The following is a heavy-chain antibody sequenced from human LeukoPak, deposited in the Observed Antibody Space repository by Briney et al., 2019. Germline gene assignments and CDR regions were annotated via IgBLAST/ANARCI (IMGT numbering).Heavy chain of an antibody. V-gene: IGHV4-59*01. J-gene: IGHJ3*02. CDR3: ARAAYCGGDCYSGAFDI. Sequence: PSETLSLTCTVSGGSISSDYWSWIRQPPGKGLEWIGYIYYSGSTNYNPSLKSRVTISVDTSKNQFSLKLSSVTAADTAVYYCARAAYCGGDCYSGAFDIWGQGTMVTVSS. CDR1: GGSISSDY. CDR2: IYYSGST. D-gene: IGHD2-21*01.